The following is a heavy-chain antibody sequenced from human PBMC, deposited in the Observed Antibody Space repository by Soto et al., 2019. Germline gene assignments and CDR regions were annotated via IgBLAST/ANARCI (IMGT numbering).Heavy chain of an antibody. V-gene: IGHV1-69*01. Sequence: QVHLVQSGSEVKKPGSSVTVSCKASGGTFNTYTFSWVRQAPGQGLEWMGSILPIMGSVNYAHDFRGRLSITADPSTTTAYMELTRLTSHDTAIYYCARRPSYSYPPSDPLANWGPGTLVTVDS. CDR3: ARRPSYSYPPSDPLAN. D-gene: IGHD2-15*01. J-gene: IGHJ1*01. CDR1: GGTFNTYT. CDR2: ILPIMGSV.